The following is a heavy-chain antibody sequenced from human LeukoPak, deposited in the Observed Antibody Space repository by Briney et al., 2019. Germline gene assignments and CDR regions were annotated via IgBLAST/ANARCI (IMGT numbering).Heavy chain of an antibody. CDR3: ARGDSGPYYYYYYMDV. V-gene: IGHV3-11*04. CDR2: ISSSGSTI. CDR1: GFTFSDYY. J-gene: IGHJ6*03. Sequence: GGSLRLSCAASGFTFSDYYMSWIRQAPGKGLEWVSYISSSGSTIYYADSVKGRFTISRDNAKNSLYLQMNSLRAEDTAVYYCARGDSGPYYYYYYMDVWGKGTTVTVSS. D-gene: IGHD6-19*01.